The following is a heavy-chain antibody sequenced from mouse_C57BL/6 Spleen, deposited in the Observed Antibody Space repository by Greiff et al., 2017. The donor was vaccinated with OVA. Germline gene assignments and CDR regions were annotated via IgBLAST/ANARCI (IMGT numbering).Heavy chain of an antibody. Sequence: EVMLVESEGGLVQPGSSMKLSCTASGFTFSDYYMAWVRQVPEKGLEWVANINYDGSSTYYLDSLKSRFIISRDNAKNILYLQMSSLKSEDTATYYCAREGVLTLDYWGQGTTLTVSS. J-gene: IGHJ2*01. D-gene: IGHD4-1*01. V-gene: IGHV5-16*01. CDR2: INYDGSST. CDR3: AREGVLTLDY. CDR1: GFTFSDYY.